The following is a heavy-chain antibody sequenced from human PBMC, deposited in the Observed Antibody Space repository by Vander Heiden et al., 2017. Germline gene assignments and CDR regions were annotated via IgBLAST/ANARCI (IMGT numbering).Heavy chain of an antibody. J-gene: IGHJ3*02. CDR1: GCTFGNLV. Sequence: EVQLLESGGGLAQTGGLLKVSCTASGCTFGNLVLNWVRQAPGKGLEWVSDMSGGGGFTYDIDSVKGRFTISRDSAQNSMWLQMNDLRVEDTAVYYCARTGNRNELDIWGQGTMVTVSS. D-gene: IGHD3-10*01. V-gene: IGHV3-23*01. CDR2: MSGGGGFT. CDR3: ARTGNRNELDI.